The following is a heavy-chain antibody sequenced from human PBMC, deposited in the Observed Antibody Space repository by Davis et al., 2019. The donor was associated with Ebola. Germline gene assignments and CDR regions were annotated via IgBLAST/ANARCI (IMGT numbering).Heavy chain of an antibody. J-gene: IGHJ4*02. CDR2: ISYSGST. V-gene: IGHV4-59*12. CDR1: GGSISSYY. Sequence: MPSETLSLTCTVSGGSISSYYWSWIRQPPGKGLEWIGYISYSGSTSYNPSLKSRVTISVDTSKNQFSLKVNSVTAADTAVYYCARAVAGSSWYGFDSWGQGTLVTVSS. D-gene: IGHD6-13*01. CDR3: ARAVAGSSWYGFDS.